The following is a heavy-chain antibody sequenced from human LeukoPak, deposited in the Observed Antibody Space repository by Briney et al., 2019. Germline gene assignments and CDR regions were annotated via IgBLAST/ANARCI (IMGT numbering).Heavy chain of an antibody. Sequence: GGSLRLSCVGLTFTVSDTFMSWVRQAPGKGLDWVSTMYTGGGTDYADSVKGRLTISRDSSKNTVYLQMNSLRDEDTAVYYCARGPPFDPWGQGTLVTVSS. CDR1: TFTVSDTF. J-gene: IGHJ5*02. CDR3: ARGPPFDP. CDR2: MYTGGGT. V-gene: IGHV3-66*01.